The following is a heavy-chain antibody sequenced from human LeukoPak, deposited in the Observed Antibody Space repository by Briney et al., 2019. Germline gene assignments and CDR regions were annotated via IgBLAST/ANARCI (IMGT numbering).Heavy chain of an antibody. V-gene: IGHV3-23*01. D-gene: IGHD2-21*02. CDR3: AKANRGYCGGDCYFDY. CDR2: ISGSGGST. Sequence: PGGSLRLSCAASGFTFSSYGMSWVRQAPGKGLEWVSAISGSGGSTYYADSVKGRFTISRDNSKNTLYLQMNSLRAEDTAVYYCAKANRGYCGGDCYFDYWGQGTLVTVSS. CDR1: GFTFSSYG. J-gene: IGHJ4*02.